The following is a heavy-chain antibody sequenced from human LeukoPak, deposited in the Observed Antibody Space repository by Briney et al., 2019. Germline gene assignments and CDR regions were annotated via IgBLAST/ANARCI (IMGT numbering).Heavy chain of an antibody. V-gene: IGHV3-33*01. D-gene: IGHD4-17*01. J-gene: IGHJ4*02. CDR2: IWYDGSNK. Sequence: PGGSLRLSCAASGFSFSNYDMHWVRQAPGKGLEWVAVIWYDGSNKYYTDSVKGRFTISRDNSKNTLHLQMNSLRVEDTAVYYCARGDPTVTTKQNFDYWGQGTLVTVSS. CDR1: GFSFSNYD. CDR3: ARGDPTVTTKQNFDY.